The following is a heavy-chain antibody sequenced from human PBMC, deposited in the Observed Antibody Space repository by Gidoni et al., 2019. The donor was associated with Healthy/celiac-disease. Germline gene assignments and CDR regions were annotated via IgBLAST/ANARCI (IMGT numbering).Heavy chain of an antibody. CDR3: ARLAAPNEFIDY. CDR2: IYYSGST. J-gene: IGHJ4*02. D-gene: IGHD1-1*01. Sequence: QLQLHESGPGLVKPSATLSLTCPFSGDSISSSSYYWGWIRQPPGKRREWIGSIYYSGSTYYNPSLKSRVTISVDTSKNQFSLKLSSVTAADTAVYYWARLAAPNEFIDYWGQGTLVTVSS. V-gene: IGHV4-39*01. CDR1: GDSISSSSYY.